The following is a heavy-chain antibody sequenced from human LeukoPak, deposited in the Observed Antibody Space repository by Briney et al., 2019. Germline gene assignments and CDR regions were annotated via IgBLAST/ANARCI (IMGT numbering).Heavy chain of an antibody. J-gene: IGHJ4*02. CDR1: GGTFSSYA. Sequence: GASVTVSCKASGGTFSSYAISWVRQAPGQGLEWMGRIIPILGIANYAQKFQGRVTITADKSTSTAYMELSSLRSEDTAVYYCARDGGTMATINYFDYWGQGTLVTVSS. V-gene: IGHV1-69*04. CDR2: IIPILGIA. CDR3: ARDGGTMATINYFDY. D-gene: IGHD5-24*01.